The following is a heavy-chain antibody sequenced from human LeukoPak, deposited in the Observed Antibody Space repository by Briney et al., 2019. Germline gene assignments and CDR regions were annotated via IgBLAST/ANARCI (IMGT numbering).Heavy chain of an antibody. Sequence: SETLSLTCTVSGGSISSYCWSWIRQPAGKGLEWIGRLHTSGTTTYNPSLKSRVTMSVDTSKNQFSLKLTSVTAADTAVYYCAKERAGYTNPYYFDYWGQGTLVTVSS. CDR1: GGSISSYC. J-gene: IGHJ4*02. D-gene: IGHD3-16*02. CDR3: AKERAGYTNPYYFDY. CDR2: LHTSGTT. V-gene: IGHV4-4*07.